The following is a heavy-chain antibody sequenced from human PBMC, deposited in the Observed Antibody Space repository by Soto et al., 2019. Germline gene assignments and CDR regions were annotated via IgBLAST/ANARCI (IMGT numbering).Heavy chain of an antibody. CDR2: ISPMFGAA. CDR3: AREVQVHTPAFVY. J-gene: IGHJ4*02. D-gene: IGHD3-10*01. V-gene: IGHV1-69*19. CDR1: GGTLNTYA. Sequence: QVQLVQSGAEMKKPGSSWKVSCQSSGGTLNTYAMNWVRQAPGQGPEWMGDISPMFGAANYAPKFQGRVTITADESTGTSYMQLSSLTSEDTALYFCAREVQVHTPAFVYWGQGTLVTVSS.